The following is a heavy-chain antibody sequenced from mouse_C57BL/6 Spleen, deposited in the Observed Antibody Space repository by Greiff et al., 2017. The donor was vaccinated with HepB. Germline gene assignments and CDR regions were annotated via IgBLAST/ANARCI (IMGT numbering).Heavy chain of an antibody. V-gene: IGHV5-17*01. CDR1: GFTFSDYG. CDR2: ISSGSSTI. CDR3: ARREIYHTYPAAY. J-gene: IGHJ3*01. Sequence: EVKLMESGGGLVKPGGSLKLSCAASGFTFSDYGMHWVRRAPEKGLEWVAYISSGSSTIYYADTVKGRFTISRDNAKNTLFLQMTSLRSEDTAMYYYARREIYHTYPAAYWGQGTLVIVSA. D-gene: IGHD5-1-1*01.